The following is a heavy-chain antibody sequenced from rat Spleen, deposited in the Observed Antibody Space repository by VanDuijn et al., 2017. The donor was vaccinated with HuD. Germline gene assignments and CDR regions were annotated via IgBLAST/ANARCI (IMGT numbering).Heavy chain of an antibody. D-gene: IGHD5-1*01. Sequence: EVQLVESDGGLVQPGRSLKLSCVASGFTFSSYDMAWVRQAPKKGLEWVASISSDGLTTSYRESVKGRFTFSRDNAESTLYLQMDSLRSEDTATYYCTTGRQLGYFDYWGQGVMVTVSS. CDR2: ISSDGLTT. CDR1: GFTFSSYD. J-gene: IGHJ2*01. V-gene: IGHV5-20*01. CDR3: TTGRQLGYFDY.